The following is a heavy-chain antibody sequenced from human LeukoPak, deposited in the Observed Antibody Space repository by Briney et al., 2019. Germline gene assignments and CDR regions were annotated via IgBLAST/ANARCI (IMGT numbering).Heavy chain of an antibody. CDR2: ITGTIATGDPP. J-gene: IGHJ4*02. CDR1: GFTFSNNA. V-gene: IGHV3-23*01. CDR3: AKAFGTNGYFQLPIDF. Sequence: GGSLRLSCAASGFTFSNNAMSWVRQAPGKGLECVSAITGTIATGDPPYYADSVKGRFTISRDNSRNTLYLQLNDLRAEDTAIYYCAKAFGTNGYFQLPIDFWGQGALVTVSS. D-gene: IGHD2-8*01.